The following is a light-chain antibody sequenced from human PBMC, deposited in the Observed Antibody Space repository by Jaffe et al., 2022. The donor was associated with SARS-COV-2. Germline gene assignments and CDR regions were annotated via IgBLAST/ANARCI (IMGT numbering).Light chain of an antibody. CDR2: DVT. Sequence: QSALTQPASVSGSPGQSITISCTETSSDVGGYNYVSWYQQHPGKAPKLMIYDVTNRPSGVSNRFSGSKSGNAASLTISGLQAEDEADYYCSSCTSSTTWVFGGGTKLTVL. CDR1: SSDVGGYNY. J-gene: IGLJ3*02. V-gene: IGLV2-14*01. CDR3: SSCTSSTTWV.